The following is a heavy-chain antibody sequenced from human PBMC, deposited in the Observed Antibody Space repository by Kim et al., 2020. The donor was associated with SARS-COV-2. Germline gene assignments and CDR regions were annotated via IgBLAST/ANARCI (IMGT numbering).Heavy chain of an antibody. CDR3: ASGRLFLRYSSGWYWFDP. V-gene: IGHV4-34*01. J-gene: IGHJ5*02. CDR2: INHSGST. Sequence: SETLSLTCAVYGGSFSGYYWSWIRQPPGKGLEWIGEINHSGSTNYNPSLKSRVTISVDTSKNQFSLKLSSVTAADTAVYYCASGRLFLRYSSGWYWFDPWGQGTLVTVSS. D-gene: IGHD6-19*01. CDR1: GGSFSGYY.